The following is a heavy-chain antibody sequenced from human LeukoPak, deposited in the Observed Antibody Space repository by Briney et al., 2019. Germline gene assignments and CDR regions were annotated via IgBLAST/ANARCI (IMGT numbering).Heavy chain of an antibody. CDR2: ISWNSGRR. Sequence: GGSLRLSCAVSGFTFDDYAMHWVRQAPGKGLEWVSGISWNSGRRGYADSVKGRFTISRDNAKTSLYLQMNSLRAGDMALYYCAKGPDYDILTPIDYWGQGTLVTVSS. CDR1: GFTFDDYA. V-gene: IGHV3-9*03. J-gene: IGHJ4*02. CDR3: AKGPDYDILTPIDY. D-gene: IGHD3-9*01.